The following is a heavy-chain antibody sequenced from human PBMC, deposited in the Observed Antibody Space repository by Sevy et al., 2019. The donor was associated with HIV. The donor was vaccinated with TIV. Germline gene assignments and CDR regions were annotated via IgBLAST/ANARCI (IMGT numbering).Heavy chain of an antibody. CDR2: ISGSGGST. CDR1: GFTFSSYA. D-gene: IGHD4-17*01. CDR3: AKDNNYGDYLGACDY. J-gene: IGHJ4*02. V-gene: IGHV3-23*01. Sequence: GGSLRLSCAASGFTFSSYAMSWVRQAPGKGLEWVSAISGSGGSTYYADSVKGRFTISRDNSKNTLYLQMNILRAEDTAVYYCAKDNNYGDYLGACDYWGQGTLVTVSS.